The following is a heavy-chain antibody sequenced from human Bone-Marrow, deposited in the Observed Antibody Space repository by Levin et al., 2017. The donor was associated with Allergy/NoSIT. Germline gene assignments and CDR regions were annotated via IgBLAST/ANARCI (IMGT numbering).Heavy chain of an antibody. D-gene: IGHD2-15*01. CDR2: IYPGDSDT. V-gene: IGHV5-51*01. CDR3: ARGPLRLVAATVFDI. Sequence: GESLKISCKGSGYSFTSYWIGWVRQMPGKGLEWMGIIYPGDSDTRYSPSFQGQVTISADKSISTAYLQWSSLKASDTAMYYCARGPLRLVAATVFDIWGQGTMVTVSS. J-gene: IGHJ3*02. CDR1: GYSFTSYW.